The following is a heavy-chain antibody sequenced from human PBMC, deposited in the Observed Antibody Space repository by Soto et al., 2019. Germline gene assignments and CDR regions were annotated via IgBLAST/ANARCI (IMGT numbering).Heavy chain of an antibody. D-gene: IGHD6-19*01. V-gene: IGHV3-23*01. CDR2: ISDSGATT. Sequence: GGSLRLSCAASGFPFGENAMSWVRQAPGKGLEWVSGISDSGATTYYADSVRGRFTISRDNSKNTLYLQMKSLRAEDSASYYCAKEDTSSGSLDYWGQGAMVTVYS. CDR1: GFPFGENA. CDR3: AKEDTSSGSLDY. J-gene: IGHJ4*02.